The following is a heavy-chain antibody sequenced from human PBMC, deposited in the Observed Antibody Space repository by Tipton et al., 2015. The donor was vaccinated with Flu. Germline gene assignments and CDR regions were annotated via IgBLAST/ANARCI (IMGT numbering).Heavy chain of an antibody. CDR3: AKGPYYYDSSAVKD. V-gene: IGHV3-30*18. Sequence: SLRLSCAASGFTFSSYGMHWVRQAPGKGLEWAAVISYDGSNKYYADSVKGRFTISRDNSKNTLYLQMNSLRAEDTAVYYCAKGPYYYDSSAVKDWGQGTLVTVSS. CDR2: ISYDGSNK. D-gene: IGHD3-22*01. CDR1: GFTFSSYG. J-gene: IGHJ4*02.